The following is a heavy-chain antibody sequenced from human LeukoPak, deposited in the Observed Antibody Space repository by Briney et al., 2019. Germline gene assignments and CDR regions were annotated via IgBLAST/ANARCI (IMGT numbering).Heavy chain of an antibody. V-gene: IGHV3-30-3*01. J-gene: IGHJ4*02. CDR2: ISYDGSNK. D-gene: IGHD5-24*01. CDR1: GFTFSSYA. CDR3: ARDEGEMATISGNDY. Sequence: GRSLRLSCAASGFTFSSYAMHWVRQAPGKGLEWVSVISYDGSNKYYADSVKGRLTISRDNSKNTLYLQVNSLRAEDTAVYYCARDEGEMATISGNDYWGQGTLVTVSS.